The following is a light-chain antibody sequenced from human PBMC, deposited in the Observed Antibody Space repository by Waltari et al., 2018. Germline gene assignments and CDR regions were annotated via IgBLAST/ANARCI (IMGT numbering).Light chain of an antibody. Sequence: EIVLTQSPGTLSLSPGERATLSCRASQSVGGFFAWYQQNPGQAPRLLIYDASNRATGIPARFSGSGSGTDFTLTISSLEPEDFAVYYCQQRSNWPRITFGQGTRLEI. V-gene: IGKV3-11*01. J-gene: IGKJ5*01. CDR2: DAS. CDR3: QQRSNWPRIT. CDR1: QSVGGF.